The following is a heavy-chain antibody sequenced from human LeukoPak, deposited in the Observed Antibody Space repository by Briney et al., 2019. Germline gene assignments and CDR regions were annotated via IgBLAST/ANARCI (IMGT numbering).Heavy chain of an antibody. V-gene: IGHV4-4*07. J-gene: IGHJ3*02. CDR2: IYTSAST. CDR1: GGSICNYY. D-gene: IGHD5-24*01. Sequence: SDTLSLTCTVSGGSICNYYWSWIQQPAGKGLERIGRIYTSASTNYNPSLKSRVTLSVDASKNQFSLRLSSLTAADTAVYYCARGRYCSATICSGGDAFDIWGQGTVVTVSS. CDR3: ARGRYCSATICSGGDAFDI.